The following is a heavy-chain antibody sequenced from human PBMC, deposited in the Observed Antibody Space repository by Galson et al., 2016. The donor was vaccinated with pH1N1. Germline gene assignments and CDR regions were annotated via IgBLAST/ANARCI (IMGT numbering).Heavy chain of an antibody. CDR1: GFPFSHYY. CDR3: ARDHFGWAFDV. V-gene: IGHV3-11*01. J-gene: IGHJ3*01. Sequence: SLRLSCAASGFPFSHYYMGWIRQAPGKGLEWISYISGSDTTIYDADSVRGRFTISRDNAQNSLYLHMNSLRAEDTAVYYCARDHFGWAFDVWGQGTMVTVS. CDR2: ISGSDTTI. D-gene: IGHD3-10*01.